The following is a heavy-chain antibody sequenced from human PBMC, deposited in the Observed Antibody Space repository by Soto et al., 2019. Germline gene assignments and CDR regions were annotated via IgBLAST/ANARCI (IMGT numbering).Heavy chain of an antibody. CDR2: IIPIFGTA. Sequence: QVQLVQSGAEVKKPGSSVKVSCKASGGTFSSYAISWVRQAPGQGLEWMGGIIPIFGTANYAQKFQGRVTITADESTSTAYMELSSLRSEDTVVYYCARGGHDYGDYEDYYYYGMDVWGQGTTVTVSS. V-gene: IGHV1-69*01. CDR3: ARGGHDYGDYEDYYYYGMDV. D-gene: IGHD4-17*01. CDR1: GGTFSSYA. J-gene: IGHJ6*02.